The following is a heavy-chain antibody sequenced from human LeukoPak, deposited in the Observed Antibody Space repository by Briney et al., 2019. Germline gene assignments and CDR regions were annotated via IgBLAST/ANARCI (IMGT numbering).Heavy chain of an antibody. Sequence: GGSLRLSCAASRFSFSTYAMSWVRQAPGKGLEWVSTISNGGDSTYYADSVKGRFPISRDNSKNTLSLQMNGLRADDTAVYYCAKSHSVEYRGYFDSWGQGILVTVSS. CDR3: AKSHSVEYRGYFDS. CDR2: ISNGGDST. V-gene: IGHV3-23*01. J-gene: IGHJ4*02. D-gene: IGHD2/OR15-2a*01. CDR1: RFSFSTYA.